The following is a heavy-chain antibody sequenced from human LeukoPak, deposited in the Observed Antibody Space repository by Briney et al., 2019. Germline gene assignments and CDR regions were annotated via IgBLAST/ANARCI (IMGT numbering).Heavy chain of an antibody. V-gene: IGHV3-7*01. D-gene: IGHD3-3*01. CDR2: IKQAGSEK. Sequence: GGSLRLSCAASGFTVKNYWMTWVRQVPGKGLEGVANIKQAGSEKFYVDSVKGRFTISRDDAKKSLYLQMSSLRADDTAVYYCARVDDFWSGSAPHSYYYYMDLWGKGTTVTVSS. CDR3: ARVDDFWSGSAPHSYYYYMDL. CDR1: GFTVKNYW. J-gene: IGHJ6*03.